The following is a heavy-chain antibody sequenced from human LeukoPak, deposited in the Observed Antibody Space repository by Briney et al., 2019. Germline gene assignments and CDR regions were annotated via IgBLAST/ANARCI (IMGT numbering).Heavy chain of an antibody. J-gene: IGHJ5*02. CDR3: GRTTAGSRNWFDP. V-gene: IGHV3-53*01. D-gene: IGHD6-13*01. CDR1: GFTVSSNY. Sequence: GGSLRLSCAASGFTVSSNYISWVRQAQGKGLEWVSIIYSGGSTYYADSVKGRFTISRDNSKNTVYLQMNSLRAEDTAVYYCGRTTAGSRNWFDPWGQGTLVTVSP. CDR2: IYSGGST.